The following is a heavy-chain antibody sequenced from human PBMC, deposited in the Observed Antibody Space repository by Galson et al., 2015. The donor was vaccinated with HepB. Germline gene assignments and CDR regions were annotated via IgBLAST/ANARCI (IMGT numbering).Heavy chain of an antibody. CDR3: AREMRGWYESSYWFDP. CDR1: GYTFTSYG. V-gene: IGHV1-18*01. J-gene: IGHJ5*02. Sequence: SVKVSCKASGYTFTSYGISWVRQAPGQGLEWMGWISAYNGNTNYAQKLQGRVTMTTDTSTSTAYMELRSLRSDDTAVYYCAREMRGWYESSYWFDPWGQGTLVTVSS. CDR2: ISAYNGNT. D-gene: IGHD6-19*01.